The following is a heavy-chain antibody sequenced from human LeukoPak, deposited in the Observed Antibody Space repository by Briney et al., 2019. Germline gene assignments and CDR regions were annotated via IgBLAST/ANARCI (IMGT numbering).Heavy chain of an antibody. Sequence: WGTLSLTCTVSGGSISSYYWSWIRQPAGKGLEWIGRIYTSGSTNYNPSLKSRVTISVDTSKNQFSLKLSSVTAAATAVYYCARARYDSSGYYPVPFDYWGQGNLVTVSS. CDR1: GGSISSYY. V-gene: IGHV4-4*07. J-gene: IGHJ4*02. CDR3: ARARYDSSGYYPVPFDY. D-gene: IGHD3-22*01. CDR2: IYTSGST.